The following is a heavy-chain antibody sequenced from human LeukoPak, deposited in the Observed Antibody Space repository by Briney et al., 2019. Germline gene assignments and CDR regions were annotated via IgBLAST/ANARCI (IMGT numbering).Heavy chain of an antibody. Sequence: GGSLGLSCAASGFTFSVYAMTWVRQSPGKGLEWVSAISGSGATTYYADSVKGRFTISRDNSKNTLYLQMNSLRAEDTAVYYCAKGSSGWYFDYWGQGTLVTVSS. J-gene: IGHJ4*02. CDR2: ISGSGATT. V-gene: IGHV3-23*01. CDR1: GFTFSVYA. CDR3: AKGSSGWYFDY. D-gene: IGHD6-19*01.